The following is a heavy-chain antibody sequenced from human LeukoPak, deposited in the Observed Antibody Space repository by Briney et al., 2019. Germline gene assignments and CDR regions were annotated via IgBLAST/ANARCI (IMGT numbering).Heavy chain of an antibody. CDR3: ARGAYSSGDHFDY. J-gene: IGHJ4*02. V-gene: IGHV3-13*01. Sequence: PGRSLRLSCAASGFTFSSYDMHWVRQATGKGLEWVSAIGTAGDTYYPGSVKGRFTISRENAKNSLYLQMNSLRAGDTAVYYCARGAYSSGDHFDYWGQGTLVTVSS. CDR1: GFTFSSYD. CDR2: IGTAGDT. D-gene: IGHD6-19*01.